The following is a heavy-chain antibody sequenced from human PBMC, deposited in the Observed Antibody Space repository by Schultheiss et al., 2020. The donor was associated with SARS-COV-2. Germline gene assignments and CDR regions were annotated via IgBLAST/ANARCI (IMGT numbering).Heavy chain of an antibody. CDR1: GYTFNIYG. CDR2: ISGHNGDT. V-gene: IGHV1-18*01. CDR3: ARRPSINDFWSGHFDN. D-gene: IGHD3-3*01. J-gene: IGHJ4*02. Sequence: GGSLRLSCRASGYTFNIYGVTWVRQAPGQGLEWVGWISGHNGDTSYGLEFQGRVTMTTDTSTSTAYMELRSLRSDDTAVYYCARRPSINDFWSGHFDNWGQGTLVTVSS.